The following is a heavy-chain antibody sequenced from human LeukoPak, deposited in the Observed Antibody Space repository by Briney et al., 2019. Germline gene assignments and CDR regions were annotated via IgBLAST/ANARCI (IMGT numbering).Heavy chain of an antibody. V-gene: IGHV3-21*01. CDR3: ARDLFDTGALDI. Sequence: KPGGSLRLSCAASGFTFSSYSMNWVSQAPGKGLEWVSSISSTGSHMYYADSVKGRFTISRDNAKNSLYLLMSSLRAEDTAVFYCARDLFDTGALDIWGQGTLVTVSS. CDR1: GFTFSSYS. CDR2: ISSTGSHM. J-gene: IGHJ3*02. D-gene: IGHD5-18*01.